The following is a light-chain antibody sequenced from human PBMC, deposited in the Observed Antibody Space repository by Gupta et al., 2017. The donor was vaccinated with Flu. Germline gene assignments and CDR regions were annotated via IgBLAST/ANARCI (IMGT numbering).Light chain of an antibody. CDR1: SSDIGSTV. Sequence: QSVLTQPPSASGTPGQRVTISCSGSSSDIGSTVVNWFQQFPGMAPKVVIYSNNQRPSGVPDRFSGSKSGTSASLAISGLQSEDEADYYCAAWDDSLNGWVFDGGTKLTVL. J-gene: IGLJ3*02. CDR3: AAWDDSLNGWV. CDR2: SNN. V-gene: IGLV1-44*01.